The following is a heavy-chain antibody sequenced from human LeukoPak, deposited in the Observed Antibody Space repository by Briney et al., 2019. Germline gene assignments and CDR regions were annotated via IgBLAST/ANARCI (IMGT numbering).Heavy chain of an antibody. J-gene: IGHJ4*02. CDR1: GFTFSNAW. CDR3: FTDRNYYDSSGYHYMDY. D-gene: IGHD3-22*01. V-gene: IGHV3-15*07. CDR2: IKSKTDGGTT. Sequence: GGSLRLSCAASGFTFSNAWMNWVRQAPGKGLEWVGRIKSKTDGGTTDYAAPVKGRFTISRDDSKNTLYLQMNSLKTEDTAVYYCFTDRNYYDSSGYHYMDYWGQGTLVTVSS.